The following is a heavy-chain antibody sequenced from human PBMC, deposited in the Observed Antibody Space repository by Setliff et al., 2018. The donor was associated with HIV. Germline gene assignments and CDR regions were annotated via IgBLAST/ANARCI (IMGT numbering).Heavy chain of an antibody. CDR1: GGSASNSRYY. CDR3: ASRVYYYDSNKVLREEGFDP. V-gene: IGHV4-39*01. D-gene: IGHD3-22*01. Sequence: SETLSLTCTVSGGSASNSRYYWAWIRQPPGKGLEYIGRIYYNEKTYYSPSLKGRVTISVDTSKNQFSLNLTSVTAADTAVYFCASRVYYYDSNKVLREEGFDPWGQGTLVTVSS. J-gene: IGHJ5*02. CDR2: IYYNEKT.